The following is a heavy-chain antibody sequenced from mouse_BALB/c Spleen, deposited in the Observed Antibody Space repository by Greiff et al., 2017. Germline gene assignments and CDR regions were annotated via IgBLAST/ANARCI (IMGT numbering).Heavy chain of an antibody. CDR3: ARERDYYGSSFYWYLMS. CDR2: ISSGGST. D-gene: IGHD1-1*01. J-gene: IGHJ1*01. CDR1: GFTFSSYA. Sequence: EVKVVESGGGLVKPGGSLKLSCAASGFTFSSYAMSWVRQTPEKRLEWVASISSGGSTYYPDSVKGRFTISRDNARNILYLQMSSLRSEDTAMYYCARERDYYGSSFYWYLMSGAQGPRSPSPQ. V-gene: IGHV5-6-5*01.